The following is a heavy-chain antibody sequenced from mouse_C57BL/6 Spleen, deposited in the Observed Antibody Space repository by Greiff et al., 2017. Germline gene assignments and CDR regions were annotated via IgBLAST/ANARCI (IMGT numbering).Heavy chain of an antibody. Sequence: VKVVESGPGLVAPSQSLSITCTVSGFSLTSYGVHWVRQPPGKGLEWLVVIWSDGSTTYNSALKSRLSISKDNSKSQVFLKMNSLQTDDTAMYYCARHSPYYYGSSSYAMDYWGQGTSVTVSS. CDR3: ARHSPYYYGSSSYAMDY. D-gene: IGHD1-1*01. CDR2: IWSDGST. V-gene: IGHV2-6-1*01. CDR1: GFSLTSYG. J-gene: IGHJ4*01.